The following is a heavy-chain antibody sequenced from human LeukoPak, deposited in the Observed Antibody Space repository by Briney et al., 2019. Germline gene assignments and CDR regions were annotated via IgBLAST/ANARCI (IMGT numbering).Heavy chain of an antibody. Sequence: ASVKVSCKAPGCTFTSYDINWVRQATGQGLEWMGWMNPNSGNTGYAQKFQGRVTMTRNTSISTAYMELSSLRSEDTAVYYCARGPRDDSSGFRQGWFDPWGQGTLVTVSS. CDR2: MNPNSGNT. D-gene: IGHD3-22*01. J-gene: IGHJ5*02. CDR3: ARGPRDDSSGFRQGWFDP. V-gene: IGHV1-8*01. CDR1: GCTFTSYD.